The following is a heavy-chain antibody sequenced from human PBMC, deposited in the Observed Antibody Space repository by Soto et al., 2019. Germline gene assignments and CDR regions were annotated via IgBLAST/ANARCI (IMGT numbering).Heavy chain of an antibody. V-gene: IGHV4-59*01. CDR1: GGSISPYY. CDR2: VYYSGNT. J-gene: IGHJ6*03. CDR3: ARKGAAASYAHYYMDV. D-gene: IGHD6-13*01. Sequence: QVQLQESGPGLVKPSETLSLTCTVSGGSISPYYWSWIRQPPGKGLEWIGNVYYSGNTNYNTSLESRVTRSVDTSRNRFALNLTSATAADTAVYYCARKGAAASYAHYYMDVWGRGTAVTVSS.